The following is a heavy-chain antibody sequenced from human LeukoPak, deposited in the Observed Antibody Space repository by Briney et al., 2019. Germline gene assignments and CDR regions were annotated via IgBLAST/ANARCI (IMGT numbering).Heavy chain of an antibody. CDR3: ASGKWKNGYYMDV. J-gene: IGHJ6*03. V-gene: IGHV3-48*04. Sequence: GGSLRLSCVASGFSFRSYSMNWVRQAPGKGLEWVSYISSSSGNIIYYADSVKGRFTISGDNAKNSLYLQMNSLRVEDTAVYYCASGKWKNGYYMDVWGKGTTVTVSS. CDR1: GFSFRSYS. D-gene: IGHD1/OR15-1a*01. CDR2: ISSSSGNII.